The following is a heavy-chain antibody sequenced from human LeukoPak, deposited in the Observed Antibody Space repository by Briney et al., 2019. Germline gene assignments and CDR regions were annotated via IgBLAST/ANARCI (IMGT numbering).Heavy chain of an antibody. CDR1: GGSFSGYY. J-gene: IGHJ6*02. CDR3: ARGPKQGRNDYKSADHRYYYYYYGMDV. D-gene: IGHD5-24*01. Sequence: SETLSLTCAVYGGSFSGYYWSWIRQPPGKGLEWIGEINHSGSTNCNPSLKSRVTISVDTSKNQFSLKLSSVTAADTAVYYCARGPKQGRNDYKSADHRYYYYYYGMDVWGQGTTVTVSS. V-gene: IGHV4-34*01. CDR2: INHSGST.